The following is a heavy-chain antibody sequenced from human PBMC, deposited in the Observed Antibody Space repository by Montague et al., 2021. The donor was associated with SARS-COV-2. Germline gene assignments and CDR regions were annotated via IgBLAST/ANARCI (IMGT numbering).Heavy chain of an antibody. CDR1: GGSISSSNYF. Sequence: SETLSLTCTVSGGSISSSNYFWGWIRQPPGKGLEWIGSIYFGGGSYYXPSLQSRATISVDTSKNQFSLKLTSVTAAVTAVCWCERDVGKGFSVYEPEGGFDYWGQGTLVSVSS. CDR2: IYFGGGS. D-gene: IGHD5/OR15-5a*01. J-gene: IGHJ4*02. V-gene: IGHV4-39*07. CDR3: ERDVGKGFSVYEPEGGFDY.